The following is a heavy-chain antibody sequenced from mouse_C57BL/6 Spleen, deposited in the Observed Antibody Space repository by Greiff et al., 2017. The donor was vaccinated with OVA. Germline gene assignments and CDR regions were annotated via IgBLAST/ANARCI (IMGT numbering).Heavy chain of an antibody. V-gene: IGHV3-6*01. CDR3: AVYYGNYALFAY. J-gene: IGHJ3*01. D-gene: IGHD2-1*01. CDR1: GYSITSGYY. Sequence: VQLQQSGPGLVKPSQSLSLTCSVTGYSITSGYYWNWIRQFPGNKLEWMGYISYDGSNNYNPSLTNRISITRDTSTNQFFLKLNSVTTEDTATYYCAVYYGNYALFAYWGQGTLVTVSA. CDR2: ISYDGSN.